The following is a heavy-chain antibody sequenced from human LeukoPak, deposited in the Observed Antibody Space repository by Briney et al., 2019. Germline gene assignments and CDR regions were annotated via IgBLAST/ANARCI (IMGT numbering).Heavy chain of an antibody. Sequence: SETLSLTCAVYGGSFSGYYWSWIRQPPGEGLEWIGEINHSGSTNYNPSLKSRVTISVDTSKNQFSLKLSSVTAADTAVYYCARGLWYSSSWYPPSATGEYFQHWGQGTLVTVSS. D-gene: IGHD6-13*01. CDR3: ARGLWYSSSWYPPSATGEYFQH. V-gene: IGHV4-34*01. CDR2: INHSGST. CDR1: GGSFSGYY. J-gene: IGHJ1*01.